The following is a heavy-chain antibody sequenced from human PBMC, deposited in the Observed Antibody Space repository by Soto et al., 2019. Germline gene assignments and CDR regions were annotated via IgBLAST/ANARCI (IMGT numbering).Heavy chain of an antibody. D-gene: IGHD3-3*01. Sequence: PSETLSLTCTLSSGSISSYYWACIWQPRGKGLQWSGDINYNGHTNYNPSLTSRVTISMDTSKNQFSLNLDSVTAADTAVYFCARDFAYFHSWGQGTLVTAPQ. J-gene: IGHJ4*02. CDR1: SGSISSYY. CDR2: INYNGHT. CDR3: ARDFAYFHS. V-gene: IGHV4-59*01.